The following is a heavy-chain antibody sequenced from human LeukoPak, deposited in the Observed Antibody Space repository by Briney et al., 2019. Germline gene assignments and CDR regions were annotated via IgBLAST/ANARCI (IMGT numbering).Heavy chain of an antibody. Sequence: GGSLRLSCAASGFTFSSYAMHWVRQAPGKGLEWVAVISYDGSNRYYADSVKGRFTISRDNSKNTPYLQMNSLRAEDTAVYYCARDFDGSGVSDYWGQGTLVTVSS. J-gene: IGHJ4*02. CDR2: ISYDGSNR. D-gene: IGHD3-10*01. CDR3: ARDFDGSGVSDY. CDR1: GFTFSSYA. V-gene: IGHV3-30-3*01.